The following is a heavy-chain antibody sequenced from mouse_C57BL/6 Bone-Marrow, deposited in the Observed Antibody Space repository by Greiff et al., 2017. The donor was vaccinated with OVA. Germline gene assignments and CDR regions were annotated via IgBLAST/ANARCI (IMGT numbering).Heavy chain of an antibody. D-gene: IGHD2-14*01. V-gene: IGHV3-8*01. CDR1: GYSITSDY. CDR3: ARRVLRTIYWYFDV. J-gene: IGHJ1*03. CDR2: ISYSGST. Sequence: VQLKQSGPGLAKPSQTLSLTCSVTGYSITSDYWNWIRKFPGNKLEYMGYISYSGSTYYNPSLKSRISITRDTSKNQYYLQLNSVTTEDTATYYCARRVLRTIYWYFDVWGTGTTVTVSS.